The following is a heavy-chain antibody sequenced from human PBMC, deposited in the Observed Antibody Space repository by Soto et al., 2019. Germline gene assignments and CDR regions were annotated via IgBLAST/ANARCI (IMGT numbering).Heavy chain of an antibody. D-gene: IGHD3-3*01. V-gene: IGHV4-61*03. CDR2: VYYSGST. CDR3: ARSRVWSGYSVFDY. Sequence: PSETLSLTCTVSGGSVSSGSYYWNWIRQPPGKGLEWIGYVYYSGSTNYNPSLKSRVTISIDTSKNRFSLKLSSLTAADTAVYYCARSRVWSGYSVFDYWGQGTLVTVSS. J-gene: IGHJ4*02. CDR1: GGSVSSGSYY.